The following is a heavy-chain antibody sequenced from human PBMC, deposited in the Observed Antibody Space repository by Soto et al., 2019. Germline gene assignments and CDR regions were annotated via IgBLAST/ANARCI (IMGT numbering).Heavy chain of an antibody. J-gene: IGHJ3*01. CDR1: GFTFSSYA. Sequence: GGSLRLSCAAAGFTFSSYAMSWIRQAPGKGLEWVSYISSSGSTTYYADSVKGRFTISRDNAKSSLYLQMNNLRVEDTAVYYCVSSNIVGRPGGGQGTMVTVSS. CDR3: VSSNIVGRPG. D-gene: IGHD6-6*01. CDR2: ISSSGSTT. V-gene: IGHV3-11*04.